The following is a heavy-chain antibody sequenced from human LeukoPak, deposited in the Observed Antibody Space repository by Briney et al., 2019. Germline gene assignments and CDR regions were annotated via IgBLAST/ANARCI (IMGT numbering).Heavy chain of an antibody. CDR2: IYYSGST. J-gene: IGHJ4*02. CDR3: ARDSNGIWYSARQHFDY. Sequence: SETLSLTCTVSGGSISSGGYSWSWIRQPPGKGLEWIGYIYYSGSTYYNPSLKSRVTISVDTSKNQFSLKLTSVTAADTAVYFCARDSNGIWYSARQHFDYWGQGTLVTVSS. V-gene: IGHV4-30-4*07. D-gene: IGHD2-21*02. CDR1: GGSISSGGYS.